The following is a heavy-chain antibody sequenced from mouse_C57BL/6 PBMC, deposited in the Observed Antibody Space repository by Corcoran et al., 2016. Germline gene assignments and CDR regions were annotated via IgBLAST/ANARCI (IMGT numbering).Heavy chain of an antibody. CDR3: ARDWGLDY. Sequence: QIQLVQSGPELKKPGETVKISCKASGYTFTTYGMSWVKQAPGKGLKWMGWINTYSGVPTYADDFKGRFAFSLETSASTAYLQINNLKNEDTATYFCARDWGLDYWGQGTTLTVSS. D-gene: IGHD4-1*01. V-gene: IGHV9-3*01. CDR2: INTYSGVP. J-gene: IGHJ2*01. CDR1: GYTFTTYG.